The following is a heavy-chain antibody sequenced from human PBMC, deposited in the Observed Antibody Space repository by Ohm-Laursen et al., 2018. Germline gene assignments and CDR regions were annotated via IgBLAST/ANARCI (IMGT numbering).Heavy chain of an antibody. Sequence: SQTLSLTCAVYGGSFSGYYWNWIRRPPGKGLEWIWEINHSRSTKYNSSFKSRVTISVDTSKNQFSLKLSSVTAADTAVYYCARGFSGWWGRIDYWGQGILVTVSS. D-gene: IGHD6-19*01. CDR1: GGSFSGYY. CDR3: ARGFSGWWGRIDY. V-gene: IGHV4-34*01. J-gene: IGHJ4*02. CDR2: INHSRST.